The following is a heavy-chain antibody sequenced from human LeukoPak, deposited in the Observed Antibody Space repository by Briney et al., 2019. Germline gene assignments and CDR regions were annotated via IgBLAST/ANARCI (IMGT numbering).Heavy chain of an antibody. CDR1: GGSISSYY. J-gene: IGHJ4*02. V-gene: IGHV4-59*08. CDR2: IYYSGGT. D-gene: IGHD1-26*01. Sequence: SETLSLTCTVSGGSISSYYWSWIRQPPGKGLEWIGYIYYSGGTNYNPSLKSRVTISVDTSKNQFSLKLSSVTAADTAVYYCARTIGSYYPSFDYWGQGTLVTVSS. CDR3: ARTIGSYYPSFDY.